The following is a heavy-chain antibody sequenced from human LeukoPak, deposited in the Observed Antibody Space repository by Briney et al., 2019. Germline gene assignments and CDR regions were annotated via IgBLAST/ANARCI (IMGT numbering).Heavy chain of an antibody. J-gene: IGHJ4*02. CDR2: IKGDGSST. CDR1: AFTFNNYW. CDR3: ARHDSTYCGSTSCYGIFDY. D-gene: IGHD2-2*01. Sequence: GGSLRLSCVASAFTFNNYWMHWVRQAPGKGLVWVSRIKGDGSSTNYADSVRGRFTISRDNAKNTVYLQMNSLRTEDTAVYYCARHDSTYCGSTSCYGIFDYWGQGTLVTVSS. V-gene: IGHV3-74*01.